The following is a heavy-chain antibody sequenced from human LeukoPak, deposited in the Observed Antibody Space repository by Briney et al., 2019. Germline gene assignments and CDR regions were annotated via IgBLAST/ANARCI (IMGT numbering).Heavy chain of an antibody. V-gene: IGHV5-51*01. J-gene: IGHJ4*02. CDR1: GYSFTSYW. D-gene: IGHD2-15*01. CDR3: ARYCSGGSCYLFFDY. Sequence: GESLKISCKGSGYSFTSYWIGWVRQMPGKGLEWMGILYPGDSDTRYSPSFQGQVTISADKSISTAYLQWSSLKASDTAMYYCARYCSGGSCYLFFDYWGQGTLVTVSS. CDR2: LYPGDSDT.